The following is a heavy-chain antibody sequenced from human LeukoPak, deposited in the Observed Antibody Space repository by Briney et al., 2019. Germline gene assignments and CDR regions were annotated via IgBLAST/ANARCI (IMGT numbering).Heavy chain of an antibody. CDR3: ARGPDRGTYLDY. J-gene: IGHJ4*02. Sequence: GGSLRLSCAASGFTFSTYAMSWVRQAPGKGLAWVASVKSDGAGTHYADSVKGRFTISRDNSKNILYLQMNSLRAEDTAIYYCARGPDRGTYLDYWGQGSLVTVSS. CDR1: GFTFSTYA. CDR2: VKSDGAGT. V-gene: IGHV3-23*01. D-gene: IGHD1-1*01.